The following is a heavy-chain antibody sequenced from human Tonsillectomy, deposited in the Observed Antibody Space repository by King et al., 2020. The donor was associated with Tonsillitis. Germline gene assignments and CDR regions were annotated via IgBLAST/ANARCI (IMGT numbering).Heavy chain of an antibody. Sequence: QLVQSGGGLVQPGGSLRLSCAASGFTVSSNYMSWVRQAPGKGLEWVSVMYSGGTTYYADSVKGRFTISRDNSKNTLYLQMNSLRAEDTAVYYCARDSGSSSWYAGGFDLWGQGTMVTVSS. J-gene: IGHJ3*01. CDR3: ARDSGSSSWYAGGFDL. D-gene: IGHD6-13*01. CDR1: GFTVSSNY. CDR2: MYSGGTT. V-gene: IGHV3-66*01.